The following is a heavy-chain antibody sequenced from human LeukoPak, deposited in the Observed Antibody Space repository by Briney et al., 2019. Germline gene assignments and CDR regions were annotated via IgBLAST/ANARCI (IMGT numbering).Heavy chain of an antibody. Sequence: GGSLRLSCAASGFTFSDYYMSWIRQAPGKGLEWVSYISSSGSTIYYAVSVKGRFTISRDNAKNSLYLQMDSLRAEDTAVYYCARITMITVMDVWGQGTTVTASS. CDR2: ISSSGSTI. V-gene: IGHV3-11*01. J-gene: IGHJ6*02. CDR1: GFTFSDYY. CDR3: ARITMITVMDV. D-gene: IGHD3-22*01.